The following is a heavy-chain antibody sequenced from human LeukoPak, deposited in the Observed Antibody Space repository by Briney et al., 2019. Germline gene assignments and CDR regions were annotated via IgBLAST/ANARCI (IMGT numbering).Heavy chain of an antibody. Sequence: GGSLRLSCAASGFTFTNYMMHWVRQAPGKGLEWVAVIQHYADFVQGRFTISRDNSKNTLFLQMNSLRTEDTAVYFCARVQGGGFRTADYWGQGTLVTVSS. CDR2: IQ. CDR3: ARVQGGGFRTADY. CDR1: GFTFTNYM. V-gene: IGHV3-30*04. J-gene: IGHJ4*02. D-gene: IGHD1-14*01.